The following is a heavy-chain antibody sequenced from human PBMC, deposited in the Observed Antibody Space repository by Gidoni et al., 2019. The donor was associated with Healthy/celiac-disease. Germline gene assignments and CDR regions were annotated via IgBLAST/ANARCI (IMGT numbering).Heavy chain of an antibody. J-gene: IGHJ6*02. CDR2: ISSSSSYI. V-gene: IGHV3-21*01. Sequence: EVQLVESGGGLVKPGGSLRLSCAASGFTFSSYSMNWVRQAPGKGLEWVSSISSSSSYIYYADSVKGRFTISRDNAKNSLYLQMNSLRAEDTAVYYCARFGRRVRGVITYYYGMDVWGQGTTVTVSS. D-gene: IGHD3-10*01. CDR1: GFTFSSYS. CDR3: ARFGRRVRGVITYYYGMDV.